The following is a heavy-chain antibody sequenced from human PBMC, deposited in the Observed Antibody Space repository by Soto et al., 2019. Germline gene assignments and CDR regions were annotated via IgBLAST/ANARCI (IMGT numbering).Heavy chain of an antibody. Sequence: SETLSLTCAVYGGSFSGYYWSWIRQPPGKGLEWIGEINHSGSTNYNPSLKSRVTISVDTSKNQFSLKLSSVTAADTAVYYCARAQTMVRGVERQDYFDYWGQGTLVTVSS. CDR3: ARAQTMVRGVERQDYFDY. CDR1: GGSFSGYY. D-gene: IGHD3-10*01. CDR2: INHSGST. J-gene: IGHJ4*02. V-gene: IGHV4-34*01.